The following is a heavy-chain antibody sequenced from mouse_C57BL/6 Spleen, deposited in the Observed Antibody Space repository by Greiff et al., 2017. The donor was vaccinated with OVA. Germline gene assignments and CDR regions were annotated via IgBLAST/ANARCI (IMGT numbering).Heavy chain of an antibody. CDR1: GYTFTSYW. D-gene: IGHD3-2*02. V-gene: IGHV1-55*01. CDR3: ASQVNAVEWFAY. CDR2: IYPGSGST. J-gene: IGHJ3*01. Sequence: QVQLQQPGAELVKPGASVKMSCKASGYTFTSYWITWVKQRPGQGLEWIGDIYPGSGSTNYNEKFKSKATLTVDTSSSTAYMHLSSLTSEDSAVYYCASQVNAVEWFAYWGQGTLVTVSA.